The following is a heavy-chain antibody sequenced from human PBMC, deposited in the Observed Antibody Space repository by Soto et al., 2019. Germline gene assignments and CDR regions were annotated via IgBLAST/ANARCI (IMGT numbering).Heavy chain of an antibody. D-gene: IGHD1-26*01. Sequence: EVQLLESGGGLVQPGGSLRLSCTASGFTFSSYAMRWVRQAPGKGLEWVSAISGSGGSTYYADSVKGRFTISRDNSKNTLYLQMNSLRAEDTAVYYCAKRGSGSYYIDWGQGTLVTVSS. CDR1: GFTFSSYA. CDR2: ISGSGGST. V-gene: IGHV3-23*01. CDR3: AKRGSGSYYID. J-gene: IGHJ4*02.